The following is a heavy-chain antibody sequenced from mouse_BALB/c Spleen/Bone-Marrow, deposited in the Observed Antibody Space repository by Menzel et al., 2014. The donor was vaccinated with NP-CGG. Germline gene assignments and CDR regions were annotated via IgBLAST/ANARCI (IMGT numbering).Heavy chain of an antibody. CDR2: IRNKAYGYTT. CDR1: GFTFTDYY. V-gene: IGHV7-3*02. J-gene: IGHJ4*01. CDR3: ARFPMDY. Sequence: EVQRVESGGGLVQPGGSLRLSCTTSGFTFTDYYMSWVRQPPGKALEWLAFIRNKAYGYTTENSASVRGRFTISRDNSQSILYLQMNTLRAEDSATYYCARFPMDYWGQGTSVTVSS.